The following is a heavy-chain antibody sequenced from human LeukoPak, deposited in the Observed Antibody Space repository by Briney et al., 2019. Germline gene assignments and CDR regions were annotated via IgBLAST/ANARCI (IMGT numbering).Heavy chain of an antibody. CDR2: IYHSGST. D-gene: IGHD3-9*01. V-gene: IGHV4-38-2*02. CDR1: GYSISSGYY. J-gene: IGHJ5*02. CDR3: ARDAAPYYDILTGYPNRWFDP. Sequence: SPSETLSLTCTVSGYSISSGYYWGWIRQPPGKGLEWMGSIYHSGSTYYNPSLKSRVTISVDTSKNQFSLKLSSVTAADTAVYYCARDAAPYYDILTGYPNRWFDPWGQGTLVTVSS.